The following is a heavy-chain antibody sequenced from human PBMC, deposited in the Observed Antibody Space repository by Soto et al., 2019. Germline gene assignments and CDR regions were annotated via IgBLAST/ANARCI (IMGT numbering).Heavy chain of an antibody. CDR3: ARAASYCSSTSCYDIRHYYYYYMDV. CDR2: IYYSGST. V-gene: IGHV4-31*03. Sequence: SETLSLTCTVSGGSISSGGYYWSWIRQHPGKGLERIGYIYYSGSTYYNPSLKSRVTISVDTSKNQFSLKLSSVTAADTAVYYCARAASYCSSTSCYDIRHYYYYYMDVWGKGTTVTSP. J-gene: IGHJ6*03. CDR1: GGSISSGGYY. D-gene: IGHD2-2*01.